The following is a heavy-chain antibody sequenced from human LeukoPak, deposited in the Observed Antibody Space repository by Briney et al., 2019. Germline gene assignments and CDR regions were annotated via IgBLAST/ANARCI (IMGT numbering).Heavy chain of an antibody. J-gene: IGHJ4*02. Sequence: SETLSLTCTVSGGSISSYYWSWIRQPPGKGLEWIGYIYYSGSTNYNPSLKSRVTISVDTSKNQFSLKLSSVTAADTAVYYCARGTMVRGVIVPADYWGQRTLVTVSS. D-gene: IGHD3-10*01. CDR2: IYYSGST. V-gene: IGHV4-59*01. CDR1: GGSISSYY. CDR3: ARGTMVRGVIVPADY.